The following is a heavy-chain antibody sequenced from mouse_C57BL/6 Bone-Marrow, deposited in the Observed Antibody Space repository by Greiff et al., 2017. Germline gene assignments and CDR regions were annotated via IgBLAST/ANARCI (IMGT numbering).Heavy chain of an antibody. Sequence: VKLQESGPELVKPGASVKISCKASGYAFSSSWMNWVKQRPGKGLEWIGRIYPGDGDTNYKGKFKGKATLTADKSSSTAYMQLSSLTSEDSAVYFCARKGFDVWGTGTTVTVSS. CDR3: ARKGFDV. CDR1: GYAFSSSW. V-gene: IGHV1-82*01. CDR2: IYPGDGDT. J-gene: IGHJ1*03.